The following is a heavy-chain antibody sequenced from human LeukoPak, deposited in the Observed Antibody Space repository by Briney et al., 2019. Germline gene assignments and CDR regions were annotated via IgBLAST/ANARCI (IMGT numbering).Heavy chain of an antibody. CDR2: INPSGGST. V-gene: IGHV1-46*01. CDR3: ARVSGYYDSSGPYYFDY. D-gene: IGHD3-22*01. J-gene: IGHJ4*02. Sequence: GASVKVSCKASGYTFTSYYMHWVRQAPGQGLEWMGIINPSGGSTSYAQKFQGRVTMTRDTSTSTVYMELSSQRSEDTAVYYCARVSGYYDSSGPYYFDYWGQGTLVTVSS. CDR1: GYTFTSYY.